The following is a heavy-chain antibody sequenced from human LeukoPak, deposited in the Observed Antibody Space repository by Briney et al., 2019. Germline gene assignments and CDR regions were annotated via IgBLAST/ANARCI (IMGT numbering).Heavy chain of an antibody. D-gene: IGHD3-10*01. Sequence: PGGSLRLFCAASGFTFRNAWMSWFRRAPGKGLEWFGRIKGNTDVGATDYPAPVNGRFTISRDNSKNTLYLQMNSLKIEDTAVYYCTTGPFDYYGSASYLANGMDVWGQGTTVTVSS. CDR1: GFTFRNAW. V-gene: IGHV3-15*01. CDR3: TTGPFDYYGSASYLANGMDV. J-gene: IGHJ6*02. CDR2: IKGNTDVGAT.